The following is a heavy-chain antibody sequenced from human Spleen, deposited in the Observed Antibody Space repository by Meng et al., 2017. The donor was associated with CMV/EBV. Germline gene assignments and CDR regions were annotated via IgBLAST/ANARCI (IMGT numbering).Heavy chain of an antibody. Sequence: GESLKISCAASAFPFSDYTMNWVRQAPGKGLEWVSSISSGGTYMYYADSVKGRFTISRDNSKNTLYLQMNSLRAEDTAVYYCAKDQYSSPYYYYYGMDVWGQGTTVTVSS. CDR3: AKDQYSSPYYYYYGMDV. CDR1: AFPFSDYT. V-gene: IGHV3-21*01. J-gene: IGHJ6*02. CDR2: ISSGGTYM. D-gene: IGHD6-13*01.